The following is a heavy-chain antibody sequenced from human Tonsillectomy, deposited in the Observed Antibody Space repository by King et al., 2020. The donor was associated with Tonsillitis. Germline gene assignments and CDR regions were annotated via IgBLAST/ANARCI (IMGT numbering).Heavy chain of an antibody. CDR3: ARTGRFDY. D-gene: IGHD1-14*01. J-gene: IGHJ4*02. CDR2: ISRSSSTI. CDR1: GFTFSSDS. V-gene: IGHV3-48*01. Sequence: VQLVESGGGLVQPGGSLRLSCAASGFTFSSDSMNWVRQAPGKGLEWVSYISRSSSTIYYADSVKGRFTISRDNAKNSLYLQMNSLRAEDTAVYYCARTGRFDYWGQGTLVTVSS.